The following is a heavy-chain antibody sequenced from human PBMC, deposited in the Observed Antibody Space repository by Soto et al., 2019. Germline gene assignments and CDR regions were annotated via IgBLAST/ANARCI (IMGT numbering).Heavy chain of an antibody. Sequence: QVQLVESGGGVVQPGRSLRLSCAASGFTFSSYGMHWVRQAPGKGLEWVAVIWYDGSNKYYADSVKGRFTISRDNSKNTLYLQRNSLRAEDTAVYYCARAPYESSPVDYWGQGTLVTVSS. D-gene: IGHD3-22*01. CDR2: IWYDGSNK. V-gene: IGHV3-33*01. CDR3: ARAPYESSPVDY. CDR1: GFTFSSYG. J-gene: IGHJ4*02.